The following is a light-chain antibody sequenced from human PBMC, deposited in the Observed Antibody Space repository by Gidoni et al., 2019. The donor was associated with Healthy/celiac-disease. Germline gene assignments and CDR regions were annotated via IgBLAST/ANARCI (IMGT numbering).Light chain of an antibody. CDR2: WAS. CDR1: QSVLYSSNNKNY. Sequence: DIVMTQSPDSLAVSLGERATINCKSSQSVLYSSNNKNYLAWYQQKSGQPPKLLIYWASTRESGVPDRFSGSGSGTDFTLTISSLQAEDVAVYYCQQYYSTPKKFGQGTKVEIK. V-gene: IGKV4-1*01. CDR3: QQYYSTPKK. J-gene: IGKJ1*01.